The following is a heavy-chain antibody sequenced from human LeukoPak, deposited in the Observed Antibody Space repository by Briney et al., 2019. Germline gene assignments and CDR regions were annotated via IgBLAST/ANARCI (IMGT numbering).Heavy chain of an antibody. D-gene: IGHD6-19*01. V-gene: IGHV1-18*04. CDR1: GYTFTGYY. J-gene: IGHJ4*02. Sequence: ASVKVSCKASGYTFTGYYMHWVRQAPGQGLEWMGWISAYNGNTNYAQKLQGRVTMTTDTSTSTAYMELRSLRSDDTAVYYCARDFGIAVAGPGYWGQGTLVTVSS. CDR3: ARDFGIAVAGPGY. CDR2: ISAYNGNT.